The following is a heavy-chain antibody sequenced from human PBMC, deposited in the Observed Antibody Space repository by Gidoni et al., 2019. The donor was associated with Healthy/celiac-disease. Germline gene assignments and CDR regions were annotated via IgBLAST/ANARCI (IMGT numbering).Heavy chain of an antibody. D-gene: IGHD3-9*01. CDR3: AAVGTWRETIFDYYGMDV. Sequence: QVQLVQSGAEVKKPGSSVKVSCKASGGTFSSYTISWVRQAPGQGLEWMGRIIPILGIANYAQKFQGRVTITADKSTSTAYMELSSLRSEDTAVYYCAAVGTWRETIFDYYGMDVWGQGTTVTVSS. CDR1: GGTFSSYT. CDR2: IIPILGIA. V-gene: IGHV1-69*02. J-gene: IGHJ6*02.